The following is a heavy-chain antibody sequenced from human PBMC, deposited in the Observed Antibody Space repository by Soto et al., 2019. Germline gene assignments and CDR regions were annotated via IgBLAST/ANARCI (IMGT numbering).Heavy chain of an antibody. CDR3: ARGPTVTLYYYYYGMDV. Sequence: GGSLRLSCAASGFTFSSYWMHWVRQAPGKGLVWVSRINSDGSSTSYAESVKGRFTISRDNAKNTLYLQMNSLRAEDTAVYYCARGPTVTLYYYYYGMDVWGQGTTVTVS. CDR2: INSDGSST. J-gene: IGHJ6*02. V-gene: IGHV3-74*01. CDR1: GFTFSSYW. D-gene: IGHD4-17*01.